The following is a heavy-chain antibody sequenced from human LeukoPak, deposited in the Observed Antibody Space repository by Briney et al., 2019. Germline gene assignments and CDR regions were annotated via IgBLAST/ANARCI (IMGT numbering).Heavy chain of an antibody. CDR1: GGTFNRYA. J-gene: IGHJ5*02. V-gene: IGHV1-69*05. CDR2: IIPIFGTA. CDR3: ARDNYAGANWFDP. Sequence: SVKVSCKASGGTFNRYAISWVRQAPGQGLEWMGGIIPIFGTANYAQKFQGRVTITTDESTSTAYMELSSLRSEDTAVYYCARDNYAGANWFDPWGQGTLVTVSS. D-gene: IGHD1-7*01.